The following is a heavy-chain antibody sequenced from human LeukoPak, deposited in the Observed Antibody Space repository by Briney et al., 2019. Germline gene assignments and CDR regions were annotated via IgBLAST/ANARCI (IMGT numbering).Heavy chain of an antibody. J-gene: IGHJ4*02. CDR3: ATSGYSSSWYFLRRLKPSYYFDY. V-gene: IGHV1-24*01. CDR2: FDPEDGET. D-gene: IGHD6-13*01. CDR1: GCTLAELS. Sequence: GASVKVSCKVSGCTLAELSMHWVRQAPGKGLEWMGGFDPEDGETIYAQKFQGRVTMTEDTSTDTAYMELSSLRSEDTAVYYCATSGYSSSWYFLRRLKPSYYFDYWGQGTLVTVSS.